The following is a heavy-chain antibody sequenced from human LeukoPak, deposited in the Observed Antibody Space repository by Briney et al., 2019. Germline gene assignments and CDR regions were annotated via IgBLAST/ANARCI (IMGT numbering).Heavy chain of an antibody. CDR1: GFTFDDYA. Sequence: GGSLRLSCAASGFTFDDYAMHWVRQAPGKGLEWVSGISWNSGSIAYADSVKGRFTISRDNAKNSLYLQMNSLRAEDTALYYCAKAYCSGGSCYPSFDYWGQGTLVTVSS. CDR3: AKAYCSGGSCYPSFDY. V-gene: IGHV3-9*01. CDR2: ISWNSGSI. D-gene: IGHD2-15*01. J-gene: IGHJ4*02.